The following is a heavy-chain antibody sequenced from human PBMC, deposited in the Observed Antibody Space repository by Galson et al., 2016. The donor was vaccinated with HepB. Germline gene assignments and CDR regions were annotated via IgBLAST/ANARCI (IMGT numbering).Heavy chain of an antibody. CDR1: GYTFTNYG. CDR3: ARGGTMVQGIHVYFGIDV. Sequence: SVKVSCKASGYTFTNYGINWVRQAPGQGLEWMGWIGAYNGNTNYAQNLQGRVTMTTDTSTSTAYMELRSLRSDDTALYYCARGGTMVQGIHVYFGIDVWGKGTTVTVSS. D-gene: IGHD3-10*01. CDR2: IGAYNGNT. J-gene: IGHJ6*04. V-gene: IGHV1-18*01.